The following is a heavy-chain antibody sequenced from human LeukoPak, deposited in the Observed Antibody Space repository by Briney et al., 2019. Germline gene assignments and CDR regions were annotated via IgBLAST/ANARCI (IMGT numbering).Heavy chain of an antibody. CDR3: AKDYGVMVTARFDC. J-gene: IGHJ4*02. CDR2: ISWNSGNI. V-gene: IGHV3-9*01. D-gene: IGHD2-21*02. CDR1: GFTFDDYA. Sequence: GGSLRLSCAASGFTFDDYAMHWVRQAPGKGLEWVSGISWNSGNIGYADSVKGRFTISRDNAKNSLYLQMNSLRAEDTALYYCAKDYGVMVTARFDCWGQGTLVTVSS.